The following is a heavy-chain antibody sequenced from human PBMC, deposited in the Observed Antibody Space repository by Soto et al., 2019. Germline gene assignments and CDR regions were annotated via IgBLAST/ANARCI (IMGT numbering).Heavy chain of an antibody. CDR1: GFTFNTYW. V-gene: IGHV3-7*01. CDR2: IKQDGSEK. J-gene: IGHJ6*02. CDR3: ARVLYCIQTNCPRDDYYGRDV. D-gene: IGHD2-15*01. Sequence: DVQLVESGGGLVQPGGSLRLSCAASGFTFNTYWMSWVRQSPGKGLEWVANIKQDGSEKYYVDSVKGRFTISRDNAKNSLYLQMSSLRAEDTAVYFCARVLYCIQTNCPRDDYYGRDVWGQGTTVTVSS.